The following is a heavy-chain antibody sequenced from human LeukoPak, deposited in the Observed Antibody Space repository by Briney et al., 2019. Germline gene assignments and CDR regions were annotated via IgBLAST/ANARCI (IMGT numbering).Heavy chain of an antibody. V-gene: IGHV3-43*02. J-gene: IGHJ4*02. CDR2: ISGDGGRT. CDR1: GFTFSSFA. D-gene: IGHD5/OR15-5a*01. Sequence: GGSLRLSCAASGFTFSSFAMTWVRQAPGKGLEWVSIISGDGGRTSYADSVKGRVTISRDNSKNSLYLQMNSLRTEDTAFYYCAKDVSGSIDSWGQGTLVTVSS. CDR3: AKDVSGSIDS.